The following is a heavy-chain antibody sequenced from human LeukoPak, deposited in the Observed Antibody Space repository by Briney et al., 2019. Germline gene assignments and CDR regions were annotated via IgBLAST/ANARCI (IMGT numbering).Heavy chain of an antibody. CDR2: IYYSGST. Sequence: SETLSLTCTVSGASISNYYWSWIRQPPGKGLEWIGYIYYSGSTNYNPSLRSRVTISVDTSKNQFSLKLSSVTAADTAVYYCARLDSSSWSGGSPRYYFDYWGQGTLVTVSS. V-gene: IGHV4-59*08. CDR1: GASISNYY. D-gene: IGHD6-13*01. J-gene: IGHJ4*02. CDR3: ARLDSSSWSGGSPRYYFDY.